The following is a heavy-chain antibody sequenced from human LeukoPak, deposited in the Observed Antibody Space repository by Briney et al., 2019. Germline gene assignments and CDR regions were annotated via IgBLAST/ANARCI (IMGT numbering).Heavy chain of an antibody. V-gene: IGHV3-7*01. J-gene: IGHJ5*02. CDR1: GFTFSDYW. Sequence: GGTLTLSCAASGFTFSDYWMSWVRQPPGKGLEWVASIKQDGSEKYYVDSVKGRFTISKDNPKNSLYLQMNSLRAEDTAVYYCARATRGFDPWGQGTLVTVSS. CDR3: ARATRGFDP. CDR2: IKQDGSEK.